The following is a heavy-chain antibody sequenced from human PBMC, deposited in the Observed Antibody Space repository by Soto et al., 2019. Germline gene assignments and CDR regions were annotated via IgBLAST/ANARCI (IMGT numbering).Heavy chain of an antibody. CDR3: ARTTAVPNTLRSRYFFDY. CDR2: VYYSGTS. D-gene: IGHD2-2*01. CDR1: GGSVSDKTYY. J-gene: IGHJ4*02. Sequence: QVQLQESGPGLLKPSETLSLTCSVSGGSVSDKTYYWSWIRQPPGKRLEWIGYVYYSGTSNYHPSLSCRVPISVDLSKHRFSLRLSSVTTADTALYYCARTTAVPNTLRSRYFFDYWGQGTLVTVSS. V-gene: IGHV4-61*01.